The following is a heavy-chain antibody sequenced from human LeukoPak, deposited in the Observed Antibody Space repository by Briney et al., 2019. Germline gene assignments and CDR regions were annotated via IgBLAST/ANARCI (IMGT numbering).Heavy chain of an antibody. CDR3: AKDHILYGGNSLGFYYMDV. D-gene: IGHD4-23*01. CDR1: GFTFSSYG. Sequence: GGSLRLSCAASGFTFSSYGMHWVRQAPGKGLEWVAFIRYDGSNKYYADSVKGRFTISRDNSKNTLYLQMNSLRAEDTAVYYCAKDHILYGGNSLGFYYMDVWGKGTTVTVSS. J-gene: IGHJ6*03. V-gene: IGHV3-30*02. CDR2: IRYDGSNK.